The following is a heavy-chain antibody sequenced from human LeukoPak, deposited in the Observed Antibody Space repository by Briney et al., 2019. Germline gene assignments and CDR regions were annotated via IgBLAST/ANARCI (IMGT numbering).Heavy chain of an antibody. CDR1: GFTFNTYG. CDR2: IRFDGGQK. J-gene: IGHJ6*03. Sequence: PGGSLRLSCAASGFTFNTYGMHWVRQAPGKGLEWVTFIRFDGGQKYYADSVKGRFTISRDNSKNTLYLQINSLRPEDTAVYYCAKARVVYDILTGYFPVYQYMDVWGKGTTVTISS. CDR3: AKARVVYDILTGYFPVYQYMDV. V-gene: IGHV3-30*02. D-gene: IGHD3-9*01.